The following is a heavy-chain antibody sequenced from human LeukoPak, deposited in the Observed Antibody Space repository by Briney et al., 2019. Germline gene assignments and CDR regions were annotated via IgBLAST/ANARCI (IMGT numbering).Heavy chain of an antibody. CDR1: GGSISSYY. V-gene: IGHV4-4*07. D-gene: IGHD2-2*01. CDR3: ARRQDCISTSCSYGAFDY. CDR2: IYTSGST. Sequence: SETLSLTCTVSGGSISSYYWSWIRQPAGKGLEWIGRIYTSGSTNYNPSLKSRVTMSVDTSKNQFSLKLSSVTAADTAVYYCARRQDCISTSCSYGAFDYWGQGTLVTVSS. J-gene: IGHJ4*02.